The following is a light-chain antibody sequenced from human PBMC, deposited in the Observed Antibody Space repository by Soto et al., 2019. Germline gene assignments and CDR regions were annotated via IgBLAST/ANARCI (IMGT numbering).Light chain of an antibody. J-gene: IGLJ2*01. CDR2: DVN. CDR1: GSDVGGYNY. CDR3: SSYTSSNTLVL. V-gene: IGLV2-14*01. Sequence: QSVLTQPASVSGSPGQSITISCTGTGSDVGGYNYVSWYQQHPGKVPKLLIFDVNNRPSGVSNRFSGSKFGNTASLTISGLQADDEADYYCSSYTSSNTLVLFGGGTKVTVL.